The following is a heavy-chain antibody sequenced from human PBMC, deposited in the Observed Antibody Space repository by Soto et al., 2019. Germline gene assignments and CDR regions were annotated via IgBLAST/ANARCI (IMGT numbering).Heavy chain of an antibody. D-gene: IGHD6-13*01. CDR1: GYTFTSYY. V-gene: IGHV1-46*01. Sequence: GASVKVSCKASGYTFTSYYMHWVRQAPGQGLEWMGIINPSGGSTSYAQKFQGRVTMTRDTSTSTVYMELSSLRSEDTAVYYCARTRYSSSHELYYYYYGMDVWVQGTTVTVSS. CDR2: INPSGGST. CDR3: ARTRYSSSHELYYYYYGMDV. J-gene: IGHJ6*02.